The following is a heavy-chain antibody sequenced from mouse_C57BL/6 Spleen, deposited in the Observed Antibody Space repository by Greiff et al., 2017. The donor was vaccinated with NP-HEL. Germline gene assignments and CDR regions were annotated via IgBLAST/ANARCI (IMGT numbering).Heavy chain of an antibody. CDR3: ASYSPPY. V-gene: IGHV3-6*01. D-gene: IGHD2-12*01. Sequence: LQESGPGLVKPSQSLSLTCSVTGYSITSGYYWNWIRQFPGNKLEWMGYISYDGSNNYNPSLKNRISITRDTSKNQFFLKLNSVTTEDTATYYCASYSPPYWGQGTLVTVSA. CDR1: GYSITSGYY. J-gene: IGHJ3*01. CDR2: ISYDGSN.